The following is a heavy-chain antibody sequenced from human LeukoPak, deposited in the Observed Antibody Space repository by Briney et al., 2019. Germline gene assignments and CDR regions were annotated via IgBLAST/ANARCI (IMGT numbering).Heavy chain of an antibody. V-gene: IGHV3-20*04. Sequence: PGGSLRLSCVASGFSFDDYDMAWLRQVPGKGLEWVSDIDWKGRPAAYADSVNGRFTISRDNAKKSLYLQMDSLRGEDTALYYCARKVYRIGVGGFGPWGQGTLVIVSS. CDR2: IDWKGRPA. CDR3: ARKVYRIGVGGFGP. J-gene: IGHJ5*02. D-gene: IGHD6-19*01. CDR1: GFSFDDYD.